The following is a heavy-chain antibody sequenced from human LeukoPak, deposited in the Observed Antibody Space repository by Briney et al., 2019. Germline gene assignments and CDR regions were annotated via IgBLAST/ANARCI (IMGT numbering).Heavy chain of an antibody. CDR3: ARTRGGSGTFLSIIDY. Sequence: SETLSRNCSVSGYSIKTGYYWDWIRQSPGRGLERIGNIDYAGNTYYNPSLNSRVTMSVDTSKNQFSLKLTAVTAADTATYYCARTRGGSGTFLSIIDYWGQGTLVTVSS. V-gene: IGHV4-38-2*02. J-gene: IGHJ4*02. CDR1: GYSIKTGYY. D-gene: IGHD3-10*01. CDR2: IDYAGNT.